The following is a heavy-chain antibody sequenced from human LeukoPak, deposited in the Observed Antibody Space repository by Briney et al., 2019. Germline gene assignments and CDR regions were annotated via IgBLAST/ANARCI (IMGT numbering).Heavy chain of an antibody. CDR2: INSDGSST. D-gene: IGHD2-8*01. CDR3: ARGVAGYCTNGVCYPLDY. Sequence: LAGGSLRLSCAASGFTFSSYWMHWVRQAPGKGPVWVSRINSDGSSTSYADSVKGRFTISRDNAKNTLYLQMNSLRAEDTAVYYCARGVAGYCTNGVCYPLDYWGQGTLVTVSS. CDR1: GFTFSSYW. V-gene: IGHV3-74*01. J-gene: IGHJ4*02.